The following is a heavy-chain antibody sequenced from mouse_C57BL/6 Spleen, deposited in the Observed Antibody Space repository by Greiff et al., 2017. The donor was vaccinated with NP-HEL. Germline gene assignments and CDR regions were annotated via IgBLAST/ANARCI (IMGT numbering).Heavy chain of an antibody. CDR1: GFSLTSYG. CDR3: AKNCPYTYYAMDY. CDR2: IWSGGST. Sequence: QVQLQQSGPGLVQPSQSLSITCTVSGFSLTSYGVHWVRQPPGKGLEWLGVIWSGGSTDYNAAFISRLSISKDNSKSQVFFKMNSLQADDTAIDYCAKNCPYTYYAMDYWGQGTSVTVSS. V-gene: IGHV2-4*01. D-gene: IGHD2-12*01. J-gene: IGHJ4*01.